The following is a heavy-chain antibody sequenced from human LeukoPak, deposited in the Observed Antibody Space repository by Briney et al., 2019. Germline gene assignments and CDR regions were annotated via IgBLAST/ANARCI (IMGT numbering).Heavy chain of an antibody. CDR1: GYTFTDYF. CDR3: ARDDIVVVPAALYYYYGMDV. V-gene: IGHV1-18*04. Sequence: GASVKVSCKASGYTFTDYFMNWMRQAPGQGLEWMGWISAYNGNTNYAQKLQGRVTMTTDTSTSTAYMELRSLRSDDTAVYYCARDDIVVVPAALYYYYGMDVWGQGTTVTVPS. D-gene: IGHD2-2*01. CDR2: ISAYNGNT. J-gene: IGHJ6*02.